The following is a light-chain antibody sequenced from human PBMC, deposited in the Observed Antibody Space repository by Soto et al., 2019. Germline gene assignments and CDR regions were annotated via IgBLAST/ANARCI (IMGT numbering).Light chain of an antibody. J-gene: IGKJ4*01. CDR3: QQYNNWPLT. CDR1: QSVSSN. V-gene: IGKV3-15*01. Sequence: EVVMTQSPATLSVSLGDRATLSCRASQSVSSNLAWYQQKPGQGPRLLIYGASTRATGIPARFSGSGSGTEFTLTISSLQSEDFAVYSRQQYNNWPLTFGGGTKVEIK. CDR2: GAS.